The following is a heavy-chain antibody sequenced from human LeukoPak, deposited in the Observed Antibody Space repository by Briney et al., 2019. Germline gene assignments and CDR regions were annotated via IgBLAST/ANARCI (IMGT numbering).Heavy chain of an antibody. Sequence: GGTLRLSCAGYGFTLSNHGMNWVRQAAGKGLEWVSGISPSGDITYYVDSVKGRFTISRDNSKNTFYLQMNSLRAEDTAVYYCAKDSGWLRFHYWGQGTLVTVSS. CDR2: ISPSGDIT. CDR1: GFTLSNHG. J-gene: IGHJ4*02. D-gene: IGHD5-12*01. CDR3: AKDSGWLRFHY. V-gene: IGHV3-23*01.